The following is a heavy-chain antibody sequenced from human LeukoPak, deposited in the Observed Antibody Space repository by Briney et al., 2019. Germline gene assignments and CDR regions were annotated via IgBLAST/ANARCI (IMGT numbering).Heavy chain of an antibody. D-gene: IGHD2-21*02. V-gene: IGHV4-39*07. Sequence: PSETLSLTCTVSGGSISSSSYYWGWIRQPPGKGLEWIGSIYYSGSTYYNPSLKSRVTISVDTSKNQFSLKLSSVTAADTAVYYCARDSLVTAILGSSYYFDYWGQGTLVTVSS. CDR1: GGSISSSSYY. CDR2: IYYSGST. CDR3: ARDSLVTAILGSSYYFDY. J-gene: IGHJ4*02.